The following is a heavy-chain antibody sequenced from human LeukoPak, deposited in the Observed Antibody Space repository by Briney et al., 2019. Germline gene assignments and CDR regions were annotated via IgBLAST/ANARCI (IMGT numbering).Heavy chain of an antibody. CDR2: IYYSGST. J-gene: IGHJ3*02. CDR1: GGSISSDH. Sequence: SETLSLTCTVSGGSISSDHWNWVRQPPGKGLEWVGCIYYSGSTYYNPSLKSRVTISVDMSKSQFSLRLTSVTAADTAVCYCARKNDFDIWGQGTLVTVSS. CDR3: ARKNDFDI. D-gene: IGHD2/OR15-2a*01. V-gene: IGHV4-59*01.